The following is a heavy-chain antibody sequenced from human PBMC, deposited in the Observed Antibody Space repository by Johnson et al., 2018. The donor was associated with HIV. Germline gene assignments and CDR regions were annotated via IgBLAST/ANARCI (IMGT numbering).Heavy chain of an antibody. CDR3: ARDGTETGPDDAFDI. D-gene: IGHD1-1*01. CDR2: IYRAGST. CDR1: GFTFSSYG. J-gene: IGHJ3*02. Sequence: QVQLVESGGGVVQPGGSLRLSCAASGFTFSSYGMHWVRQAPGKGLEWVSVIYRAGSTYYADSVKDRFTISRDISKNTIYLQMNILRAEDTAMYYCARDGTETGPDDAFDIWGQGTMVTVSS. V-gene: IGHV3-NL1*01.